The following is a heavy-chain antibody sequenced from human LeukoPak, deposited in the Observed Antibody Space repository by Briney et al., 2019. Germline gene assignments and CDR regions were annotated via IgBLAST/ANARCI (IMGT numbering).Heavy chain of an antibody. CDR1: GGSFSDYC. V-gene: IGHV4-34*01. Sequence: PSETLSLTCAVYGGSFSDYCWSLIRQSPGRGLERIGEINHSGSANYNPSLESRVTISIDTSKNQFSLKLSSVTAADTAVYYCACRELMDVWGQGTTVTVSS. D-gene: IGHD1-7*01. J-gene: IGHJ6*02. CDR3: ACRELMDV. CDR2: INHSGSA.